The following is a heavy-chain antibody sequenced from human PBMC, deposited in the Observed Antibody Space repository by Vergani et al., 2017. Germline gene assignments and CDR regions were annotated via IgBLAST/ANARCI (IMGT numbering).Heavy chain of an antibody. J-gene: IGHJ4*02. V-gene: IGHV4-4*07. CDR1: GAPISYWC. D-gene: IGHD7-27*01. Sequence: QVQMQESGPGLVKTSETLSLTCSASGAPISYWCWSWLRQPAGKGLEWIGRLCPSGSTNYKPSLKSRVTMSIDTSKNQFSLKLTSVTAADTVVYYCATGAVPFDIWGQGTLVTVSS. CDR2: LCPSGST. CDR3: ATGAVPFDI.